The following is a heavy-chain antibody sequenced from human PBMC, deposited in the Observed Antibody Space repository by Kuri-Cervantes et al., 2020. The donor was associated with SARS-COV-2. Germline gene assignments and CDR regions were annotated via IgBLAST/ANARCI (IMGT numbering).Heavy chain of an antibody. Sequence: GGSLRLSCAASGFTFSSYSMNWVRQAPGKGLEWVSYISSSSSTICYADSVKGRFTISRDNAKNSLYLQMNSLRAEDTAVYYCARERQNYDFWSGYVGSYFDYWGQGTLVTVSS. CDR3: ARERQNYDFWSGYVGSYFDY. CDR2: ISSSSSTI. J-gene: IGHJ4*02. D-gene: IGHD3-3*01. CDR1: GFTFSSYS. V-gene: IGHV3-48*01.